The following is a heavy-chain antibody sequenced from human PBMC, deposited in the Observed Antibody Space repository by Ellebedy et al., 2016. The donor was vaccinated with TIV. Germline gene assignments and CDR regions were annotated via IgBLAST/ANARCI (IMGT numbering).Heavy chain of an antibody. Sequence: GESLKISXAASGFTFSSYGMHWVRQAPGKGLEWVAVISYDGSNKYYADSVKGRFTISRDSSKNTLYLQMNSLRAEDTAVYYCARDADAHYYYGMDVWGQGTTVTVSS. J-gene: IGHJ6*02. CDR3: ARDADAHYYYGMDV. CDR2: ISYDGSNK. CDR1: GFTFSSYG. V-gene: IGHV3-30*03.